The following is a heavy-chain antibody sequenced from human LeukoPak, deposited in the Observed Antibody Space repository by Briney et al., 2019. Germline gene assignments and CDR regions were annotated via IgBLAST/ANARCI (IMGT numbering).Heavy chain of an antibody. CDR2: FNHSVST. Sequence: PPETMSLTCAVYGASSSVYFSTCISHPPGNCRGWVGEFNHSVSTNYNPSLKSRVTISVGTSKNQFSLKLSSVTAADTAVYYCARGGDSLTGYPPFLFDYWGQGTLVTVSS. V-gene: IGHV4-34*01. CDR1: GASSSVYF. CDR3: ARGGDSLTGYPPFLFDY. D-gene: IGHD3-9*01. J-gene: IGHJ4*02.